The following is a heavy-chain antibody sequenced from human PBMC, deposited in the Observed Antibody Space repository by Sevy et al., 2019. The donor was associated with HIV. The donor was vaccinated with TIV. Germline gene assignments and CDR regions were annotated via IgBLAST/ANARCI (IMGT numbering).Heavy chain of an antibody. D-gene: IGHD6-6*01. CDR2: IIPIFGTA. J-gene: IGHJ6*03. CDR1: GGTFSSYA. CDR3: ARGYSSSSCYYYYMDV. Sequence: ASVKVSCKASGGTFSSYAISWVRQAPGQGLEWMGGIIPIFGTANYAQKFQGRVTITADKSTSTAYMELSSLRSEDTAVYYCARGYSSSSCYYYYMDVWGKGTTVTVSS. V-gene: IGHV1-69*06.